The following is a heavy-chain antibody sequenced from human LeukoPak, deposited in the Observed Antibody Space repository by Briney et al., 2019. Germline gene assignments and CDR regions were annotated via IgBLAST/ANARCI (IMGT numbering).Heavy chain of an antibody. CDR1: GFTFNSYS. V-gene: IGHV3-30-3*01. CDR3: TRGMLRQPPDY. J-gene: IGHJ4*02. CDR2: ISDDEAYK. D-gene: IGHD3-10*02. Sequence: SSSLSCAASGFTFNSYSMHWLRQDPRKGLQWVTAISDDEAYKFYADSVKGRFTISRDKSKNKLSLQMNSLRVEDTAIYYCTRGMLRQPPDYWGQGTLVTVSS.